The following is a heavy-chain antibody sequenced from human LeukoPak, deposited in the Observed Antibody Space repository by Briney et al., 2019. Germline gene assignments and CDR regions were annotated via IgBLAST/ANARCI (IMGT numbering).Heavy chain of an antibody. CDR1: GGSICSYY. D-gene: IGHD5-18*01. J-gene: IGHJ5*02. CDR3: ARGPYSYGST. Sequence: SETLSLTCTVSGGSICSYYWSWIRQPPGKGLEWIGYIYYSGSTNYNPSLKSRVTISVDTSKNQFSLKLSSVTAADTAVYYCARGPYSYGSTWGQGTLVTVSS. V-gene: IGHV4-59*01. CDR2: IYYSGST.